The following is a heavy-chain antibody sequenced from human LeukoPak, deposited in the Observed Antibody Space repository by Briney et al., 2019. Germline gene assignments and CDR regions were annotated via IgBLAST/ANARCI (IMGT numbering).Heavy chain of an antibody. CDR3: ARENYHDSSGLY. CDR2: INHSGST. J-gene: IGHJ4*02. Sequence: SETLSLTCAVYGGSFSGYYWSWIRQPPGKGLEWIGEINHSGSTNYNPSLKSRVTISVDTSKNQFSLKLSSVTAEDTAVYYCARENYHDSSGLYWGQGTLVTVSS. CDR1: GGSFSGYY. D-gene: IGHD3-22*01. V-gene: IGHV4-34*01.